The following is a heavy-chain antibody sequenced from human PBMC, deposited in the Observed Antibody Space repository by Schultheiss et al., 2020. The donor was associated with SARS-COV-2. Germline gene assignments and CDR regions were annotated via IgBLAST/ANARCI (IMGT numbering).Heavy chain of an antibody. CDR2: INPNSVGT. D-gene: IGHD4-23*01. CDR1: GYTFTSYG. CDR3: ARDDYGGTIYFDY. V-gene: IGHV1-2*04. Sequence: ASVKVSCKASGYTFTSYGISWVRQAPGQGLEWMGWINPNSVGTNYAQKFQGWVTMTRDTSISTAYMELRSLRSDDTAVYYCARDDYGGTIYFDYWGQGTLVTVSS. J-gene: IGHJ4*02.